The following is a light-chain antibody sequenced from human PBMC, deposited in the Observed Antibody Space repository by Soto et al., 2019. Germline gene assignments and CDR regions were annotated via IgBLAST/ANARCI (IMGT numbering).Light chain of an antibody. CDR2: LGS. CDR3: MQTLQSWT. V-gene: IGKV2-28*01. CDR1: QSLVHSNGYNY. Sequence: DIVMTQSPLSLPVTPGEPASISCRSSQSLVHSNGYNYLDWYLQKPGQSPQLLIYLGSNRASGVPGKFRGSGSGTDFTLKISRVEAEDVGVYYCMQTLQSWTFGQGTKVDIK. J-gene: IGKJ1*01.